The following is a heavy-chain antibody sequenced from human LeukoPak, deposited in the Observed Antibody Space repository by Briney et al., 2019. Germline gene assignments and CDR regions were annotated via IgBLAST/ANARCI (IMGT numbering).Heavy chain of an antibody. J-gene: IGHJ6*04. CDR3: AGIPVFGVVLHQEPV. CDR2: IIPIFGTT. V-gene: IGHV1-69*06. Sequence: GASVKVSCKASGGTFSSYAISWVRQAPGQGLEWMGGIIPIFGTTNYAQKFQDRVTITADKSTSTAYMELSSLRSEDTAVYFCAGIPVFGVVLHQEPVWGKGTTVTVSS. CDR1: GGTFSSYA. D-gene: IGHD3-3*01.